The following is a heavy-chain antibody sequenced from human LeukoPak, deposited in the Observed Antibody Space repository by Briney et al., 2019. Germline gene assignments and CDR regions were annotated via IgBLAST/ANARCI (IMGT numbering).Heavy chain of an antibody. D-gene: IGHD6-13*01. J-gene: IGHJ4*02. Sequence: SETLSLTCTVSGYSISSGYYWGWIRQPPGKGLEWIGSIYYSGSTYYNPSLKSRVTISVDTSKNQFSLKLSSVTAADTAVYYCARDHGMIVAAAGTFDYWGQGTLVTVSS. CDR2: IYYSGST. CDR3: ARDHGMIVAAAGTFDY. CDR1: GYSISSGYY. V-gene: IGHV4-38-2*02.